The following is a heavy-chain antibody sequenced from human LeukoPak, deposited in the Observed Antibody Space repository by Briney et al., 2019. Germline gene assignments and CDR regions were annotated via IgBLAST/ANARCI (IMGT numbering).Heavy chain of an antibody. J-gene: IGHJ4*02. Sequence: GRSLRLSCAASGFTFSSYGMHWVRQAPGKGLEWVSSISSSSGYIYYADSVKGRFTISRDNAKNSLYLQMNSLRAEDTAVYYCARGGAGNIMGFFDYWGQGTLVTVSS. CDR1: GFTFSSYG. CDR3: ARGGAGNIMGFFDY. CDR2: ISSSSGYI. D-gene: IGHD3-16*01. V-gene: IGHV3-21*01.